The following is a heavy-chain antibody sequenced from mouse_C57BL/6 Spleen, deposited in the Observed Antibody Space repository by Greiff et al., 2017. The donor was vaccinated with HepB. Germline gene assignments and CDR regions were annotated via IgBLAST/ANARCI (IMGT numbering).Heavy chain of an antibody. CDR3: ARERGTHAMDY. Sequence: VQVVESGAELVKPGASVKISCKASGYAFSSYWMNWVKQRPGKGLEWIGQIYPGDGDTNYNGKFKGKATLTADKSSSTAYMQLSSLTSEDSAVYFCARERGTHAMDYWGQGTSVTVSS. V-gene: IGHV1-80*01. J-gene: IGHJ4*01. D-gene: IGHD2-14*01. CDR2: IYPGDGDT. CDR1: GYAFSSYW.